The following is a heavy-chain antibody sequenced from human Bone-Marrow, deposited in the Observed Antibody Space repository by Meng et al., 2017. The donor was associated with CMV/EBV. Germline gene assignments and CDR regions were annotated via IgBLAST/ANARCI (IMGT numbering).Heavy chain of an antibody. Sequence: GESLKISCAASGFTFSSYAMSWVRQAPGKGLEWVSAISGSGGSTYHADSVKGRFTISRDNYKNTLYLQMNSLRAEDTAVYYCAKDLLTTIDYWGQGTLVPVSS. CDR2: ISGSGGST. D-gene: IGHD4-11*01. CDR3: AKDLLTTIDY. CDR1: GFTFSSYA. V-gene: IGHV3-23*01. J-gene: IGHJ4*02.